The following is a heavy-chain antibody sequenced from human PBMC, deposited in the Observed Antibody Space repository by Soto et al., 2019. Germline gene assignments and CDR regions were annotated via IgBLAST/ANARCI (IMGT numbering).Heavy chain of an antibody. CDR2: TYYRSKWYN. V-gene: IGHV6-1*01. CDR3: ARNSIMITFGEFNFDY. Sequence: SQTLSLTCAISGDSVSSNSAAWNWIRPSPSRGLEWLGRTYYRSKWYNDYAVSVKSRITINPDTSKNQFSLQLNSVTPEDTAVYYCARNSIMITFGEFNFDYWGQGTLVTVSS. D-gene: IGHD3-16*01. J-gene: IGHJ4*02. CDR1: GDSVSSNSAA.